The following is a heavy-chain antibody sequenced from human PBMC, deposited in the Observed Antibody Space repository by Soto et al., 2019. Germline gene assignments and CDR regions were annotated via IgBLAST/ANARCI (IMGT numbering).Heavy chain of an antibody. Sequence: QLQLQESGPGLVKPSETLSLTCTVYGVSITNTSYYWGWIRQPPGKGLEWIGTIYFSGSTFYNPSLKSRLTISVDTSKNQFSLRLSSVTAADTAVYYCARHGSYWGQGTLVAVSS. CDR3: ARHGSY. CDR1: GVSITNTSYY. V-gene: IGHV4-39*01. J-gene: IGHJ4*02. CDR2: IYFSGST.